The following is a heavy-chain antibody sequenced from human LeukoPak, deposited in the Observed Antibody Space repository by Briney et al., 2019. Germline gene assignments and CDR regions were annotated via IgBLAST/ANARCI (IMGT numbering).Heavy chain of an antibody. CDR2: ISGSGGST. J-gene: IGHJ4*02. V-gene: IGHV3-23*01. D-gene: IGHD6-19*01. CDR3: AKRSQQWLAPFDY. CDR1: GFTFSSYG. Sequence: PGGSLRLSCAASGFTFSSYGMSWVRQAPGKGLEWVSAISGSGGSTYYADSVKGRFTISRDNSKNTLYLQMNSLRAEDTAVYYCAKRSQQWLAPFDYWGQGTLVTVSS.